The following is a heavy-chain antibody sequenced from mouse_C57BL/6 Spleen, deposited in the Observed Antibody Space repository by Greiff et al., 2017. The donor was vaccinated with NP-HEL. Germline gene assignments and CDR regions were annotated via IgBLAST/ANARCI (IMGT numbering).Heavy chain of an antibody. CDR2: ISSGSSTI. CDR1: GFTFSDYG. CDR3: TRTYYGNYLYYFDY. D-gene: IGHD2-10*01. J-gene: IGHJ4*01. V-gene: IGHV5-17*01. Sequence: EVKLVESGGGLVKPGGSLKLSCAASGFTFSDYGMHWVRQAPEKGLEWVAYISSGSSTIYYADTVKGRFTISRDNAKNTLFLQMTSLRSEDTAMYYCTRTYYGNYLYYFDYWGQGTSVTVSS.